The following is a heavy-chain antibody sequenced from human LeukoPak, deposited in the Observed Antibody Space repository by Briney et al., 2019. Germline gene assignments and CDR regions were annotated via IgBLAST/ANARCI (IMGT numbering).Heavy chain of an antibody. CDR3: TRAMDV. Sequence: SETLSLTCTVSGGYISSYSWSWVRQPPGKGLEWIGYIYRGGTTYYNPSLMSRVTISIDRSRNQFSLKLSSVTAADTAMYYCTRAMDVWGQGTTVTVSS. V-gene: IGHV4-30-2*01. J-gene: IGHJ6*02. CDR1: GGYISSYS. CDR2: IYRGGTT.